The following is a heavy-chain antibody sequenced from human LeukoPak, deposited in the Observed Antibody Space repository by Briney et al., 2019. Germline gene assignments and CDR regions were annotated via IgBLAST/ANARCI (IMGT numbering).Heavy chain of an antibody. CDR2: IWYDGSNK. D-gene: IGHD3-22*01. J-gene: IGHJ5*02. CDR1: GFTFSSYE. V-gene: IGHV3-33*08. Sequence: GGSLRLSCAASGFTFSSYEMNWVRQAPGKGLEWVAVIWYDGSNKYYADSVKGRFTISRDNSKNTLYLQMNSLRAEDTAVYYCARSVSDYYDSSGYYHNWFDPWGQGTLVTVSS. CDR3: ARSVSDYYDSSGYYHNWFDP.